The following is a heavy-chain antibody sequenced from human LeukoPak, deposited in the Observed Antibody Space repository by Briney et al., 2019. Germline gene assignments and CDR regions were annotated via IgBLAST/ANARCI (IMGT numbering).Heavy chain of an antibody. CDR2: ISYDGSNK. CDR3: ARVQDAFDI. J-gene: IGHJ3*02. V-gene: IGHV3-30-3*01. Sequence: PGGSLRLSCAASGFTFSSYAMHWVRQASGKGLEWVAVISYDGSNKYYADSVKGRFTISRDNSKNTLYLQMNSLRAEDTAVYYCARVQDAFDIWGQGTMVTVSS. CDR1: GFTFSSYA.